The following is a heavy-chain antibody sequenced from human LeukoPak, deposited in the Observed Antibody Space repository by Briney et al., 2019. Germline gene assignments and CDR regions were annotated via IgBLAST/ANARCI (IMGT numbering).Heavy chain of an antibody. Sequence: SETLSLTCTVSGGSISSYYWSWIRQPPGKGLEWIGYIYYSGSTNYNPSLKSRVTISVDTSKNQLSLKLSSVTAADTAVYYCARAWYYYGMDVWGQGTTVTVSS. V-gene: IGHV4-59*01. CDR2: IYYSGST. CDR3: ARAWYYYGMDV. J-gene: IGHJ6*02. CDR1: GGSISSYY.